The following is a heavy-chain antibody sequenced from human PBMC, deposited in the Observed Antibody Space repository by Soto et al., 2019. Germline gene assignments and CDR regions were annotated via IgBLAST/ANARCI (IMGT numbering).Heavy chain of an antibody. J-gene: IGHJ5*02. CDR2: MNPSTGNT. CDR1: GYTFTSYD. CDR3: ASGRIIVAGGFDP. Sequence: QVQLVQSGAEVKKPGASVKVSCKASGYTFTSYDIIWVRQATGQGLEWMGWMNPSTGNTDSAEKFQGRLTMTRNTSISTVYMELSSLSFEDTAVYYGASGRIIVAGGFDPWGQGTLVTVSS. V-gene: IGHV1-8*01. D-gene: IGHD6-19*01.